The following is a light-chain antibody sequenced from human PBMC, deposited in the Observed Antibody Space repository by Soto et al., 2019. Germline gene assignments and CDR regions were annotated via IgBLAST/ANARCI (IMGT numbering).Light chain of an antibody. CDR3: QHYNNWPFT. Sequence: EIVMTQSPATLSVSPGERATLSCRASQSVSSNLAWYQQKPGQAPRLLIYGASGRATGIPARFSGSGSGTEFTLTISSLQSEDFAVYYCQHYNNWPFTFG. CDR1: QSVSSN. V-gene: IGKV3-15*01. J-gene: IGKJ2*01. CDR2: GAS.